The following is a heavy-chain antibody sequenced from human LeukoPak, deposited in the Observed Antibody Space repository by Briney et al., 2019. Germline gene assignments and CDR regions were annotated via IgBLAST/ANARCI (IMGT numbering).Heavy chain of an antibody. CDR1: GFTFSNHG. Sequence: GGTLRLSCAASGFTFSNHGMNWVRQAPGKGLEWLSGVSPPGGGTYYADSVKGRFTISRDDSKNTLYLQMNSLKTEDTAVYYCTTDLVSWWEPFFDYWGQGTLVTVSS. V-gene: IGHV3-23*01. J-gene: IGHJ4*02. CDR3: TTDLVSWWEPFFDY. CDR2: VSPPGGGT. D-gene: IGHD2-15*01.